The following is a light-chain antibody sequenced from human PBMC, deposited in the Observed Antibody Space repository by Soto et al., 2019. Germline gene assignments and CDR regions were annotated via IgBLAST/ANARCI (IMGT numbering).Light chain of an antibody. J-gene: IGKJ4*01. Sequence: DIQLTQSPSFLSASVGDRVTITCRASQGISSYLAWYQQKPGKTPKLLIYGASTLQSGLPSRISGSGSGTEFTLTIISLQPEDFATYYCQQLNSYPPTFGGGTKVEIK. V-gene: IGKV1-9*01. CDR1: QGISSY. CDR2: GAS. CDR3: QQLNSYPPT.